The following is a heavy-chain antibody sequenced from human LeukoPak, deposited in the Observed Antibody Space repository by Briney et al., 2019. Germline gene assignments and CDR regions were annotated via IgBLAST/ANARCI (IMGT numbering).Heavy chain of an antibody. J-gene: IGHJ5*02. Sequence: ASVKVSCKASGYTFTTYDINWVRQATGRGLEWLGWMSPNNGHTGYAQKSQGRVTLTRDTSINTAYMELSSLTSEDTAVYYCARNPYGTGHFDPWGQGSLVTVSS. CDR1: GYTFTTYD. CDR2: MSPNNGHT. CDR3: ARNPYGTGHFDP. D-gene: IGHD2-8*02. V-gene: IGHV1-8*01.